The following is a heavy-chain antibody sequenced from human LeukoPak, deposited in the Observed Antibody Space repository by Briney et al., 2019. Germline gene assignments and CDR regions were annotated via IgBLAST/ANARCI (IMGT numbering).Heavy chain of an antibody. CDR1: GFTFSSYD. V-gene: IGHV3-13*03. J-gene: IGHJ5*02. Sequence: GGSLRLSCAACGFTFSSYDMHWVRHATGKGLEWVSAIGTAGDTYYPGSLKGQFTISRDNSKNSLYLPMNSLRAGDTAVYYCASWAQSGSPTNPWFDPWGQGTLVSVSS. CDR2: IGTAGDT. CDR3: ASWAQSGSPTNPWFDP. D-gene: IGHD1-26*01.